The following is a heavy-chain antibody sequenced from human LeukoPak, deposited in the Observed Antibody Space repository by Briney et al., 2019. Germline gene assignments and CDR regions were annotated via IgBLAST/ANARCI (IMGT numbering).Heavy chain of an antibody. J-gene: IGHJ4*02. CDR2: IYYTGST. D-gene: IGHD2-2*01. Sequence: PSETLSLTGTVSGGSISSSSYYWGWIPQPPGKGLESIGNIYYTGSTYYNPSLKSRVTMSADTSKNQFSLKMSSVTAADTAVYYCARYEFSYCSGNSCIPHWGQGTLVTVSS. V-gene: IGHV4-39*07. CDR3: ARYEFSYCSGNSCIPH. CDR1: GGSISSSSYY.